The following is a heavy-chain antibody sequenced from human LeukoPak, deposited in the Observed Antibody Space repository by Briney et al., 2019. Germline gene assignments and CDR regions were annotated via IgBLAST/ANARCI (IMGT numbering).Heavy chain of an antibody. Sequence: GASVKVSCKASGYTFTSYDINWVRQATGQGLEWMGWMNPNSGNTGYAQKFQGRVTMTRNTSISTAYMELSSLRSEDTAVYYCARGNGDLYYYYYMDVWGKGTTVTVSS. CDR1: GYTFTSYD. D-gene: IGHD4-17*01. V-gene: IGHV1-8*01. CDR2: MNPNSGNT. J-gene: IGHJ6*03. CDR3: ARGNGDLYYYYYMDV.